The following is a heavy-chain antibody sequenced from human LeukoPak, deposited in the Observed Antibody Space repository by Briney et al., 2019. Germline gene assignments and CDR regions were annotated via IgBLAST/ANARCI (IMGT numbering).Heavy chain of an antibody. D-gene: IGHD4-17*01. Sequence: GGSLRLSCAVSGFTFRNYGMHWVRQAPGKGLEWVAHIKQDGSEKYYVDSVKGRFTISRDNAKNSLYLQMNSLRAEDTAVYYCARGGTTVTTFLFGRSGNYFDYWGQGTLVTVSS. J-gene: IGHJ4*02. CDR3: ARGGTTVTTFLFGRSGNYFDY. CDR1: GFTFRNYG. V-gene: IGHV3-7*01. CDR2: IKQDGSEK.